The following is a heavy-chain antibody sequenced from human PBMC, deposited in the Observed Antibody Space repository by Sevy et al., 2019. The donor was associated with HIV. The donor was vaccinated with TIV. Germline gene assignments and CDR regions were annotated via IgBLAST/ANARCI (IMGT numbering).Heavy chain of an antibody. CDR3: ARARTTGYYYYGMDV. J-gene: IGHJ6*02. V-gene: IGHV3-21*06. CDR2: ISSNSAYI. D-gene: IGHD1-1*01. CDR1: GFPFSSYT. Sequence: GGSLRLSCAASGFPFSSYTMIWVRQAPGKGLEWVSSISSNSAYIYYADSVKGRFTISRDNAKTSLDLHMNSLRAEDTALYYCARARTTGYYYYGMDVWGQGTTVTISS.